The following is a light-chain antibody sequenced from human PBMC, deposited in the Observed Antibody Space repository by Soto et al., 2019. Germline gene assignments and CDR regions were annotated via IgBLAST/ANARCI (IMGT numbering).Light chain of an antibody. CDR1: QSISFNY. J-gene: IGKJ1*01. V-gene: IGKV3-20*01. Sequence: EIVLTQSPGTLSLSPGESATLSCRASQSISFNYLAWYHQKPGQAPRLLIYGASNRATGIPDRFSGSGSGTDFTLTISRLEPEDFAEYYCQQYGTSKTFGQGTKVEIK. CDR3: QQYGTSKT. CDR2: GAS.